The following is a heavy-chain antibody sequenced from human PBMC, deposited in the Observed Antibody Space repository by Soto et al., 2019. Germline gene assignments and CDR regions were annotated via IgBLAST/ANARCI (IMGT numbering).Heavy chain of an antibody. CDR2: INAGNGNT. CDR3: ARGVGLYSNYDY. CDR1: GYTFTSYA. J-gene: IGHJ4*02. Sequence: AASVKVSCKASGYTFTSYAMHWVRQAPGQRLEWMGWINAGNGNTKYSQKFQGRVTITRDTSASTAYMELSSLRSEDTAVYYCARGVGLYSNYDYWGQGTLVIVSS. D-gene: IGHD2-2*02. V-gene: IGHV1-3*01.